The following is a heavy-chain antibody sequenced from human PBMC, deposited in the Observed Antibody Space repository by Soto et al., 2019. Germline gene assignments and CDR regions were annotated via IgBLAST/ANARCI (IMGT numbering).Heavy chain of an antibody. CDR2: IIPIFGTA. Sequence: GASVKVSCKASGGTFSSYAISWVRQAPGQGLEWMGGIIPIFGTANYAQKFQGRVTITADESTSTAYMELSSLRSEDTAVYYCSYGRGTYYYDSSGPDAFDIWGQGTMVTVSS. J-gene: IGHJ3*02. CDR1: GGTFSSYA. D-gene: IGHD3-22*01. CDR3: SYGRGTYYYDSSGPDAFDI. V-gene: IGHV1-69*13.